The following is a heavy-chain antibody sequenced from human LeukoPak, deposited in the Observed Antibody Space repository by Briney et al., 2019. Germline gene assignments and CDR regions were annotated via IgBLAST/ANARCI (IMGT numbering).Heavy chain of an antibody. J-gene: IGHJ4*02. D-gene: IGHD4-17*01. CDR1: GYTFTSYD. CDR2: MNPNSGNT. V-gene: IGHV1-8*01. Sequence: ASVKVSCKASGYTFTSYDINWVRQATGQGLEWMGWMNPNSGNTDSAQKFQGRVTMTRNTSISTAYMELSSLRSEDTAVYYCARVYGDYFSDYWGQGTLVTVSS. CDR3: ARVYGDYFSDY.